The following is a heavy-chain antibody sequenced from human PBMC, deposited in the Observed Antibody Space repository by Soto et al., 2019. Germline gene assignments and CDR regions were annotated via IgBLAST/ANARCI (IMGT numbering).Heavy chain of an antibody. CDR2: ISTNGRT. J-gene: IGHJ3*02. V-gene: IGHV4-4*07. CDR3: AKDQSGAADI. D-gene: IGHD7-27*01. Sequence: QVQLQESDPGLVEPSETLSLTCTVSGASIRTYSWSWIRQSAGKGLEWIGHISTNGRTNYIPSLKSRITMSVDTSKNQFSLNLKFVTAADTAVYFCAKDQSGAADIWGQGTMVTVS. CDR1: GASIRTYS.